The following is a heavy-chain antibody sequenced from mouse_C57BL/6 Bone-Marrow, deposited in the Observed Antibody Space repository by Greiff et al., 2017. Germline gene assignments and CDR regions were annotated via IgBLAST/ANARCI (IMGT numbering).Heavy chain of an antibody. D-gene: IGHD2-5*01. CDR2: ISYSGST. Sequence: VQLQQSGPGMVKPSQSLSLTCTVTGYSITSGYDWHWIRHFPGNKLEWMGYISYSGSTNYNPSLKSRISITHDTSKNHFFLKLNSVTTEDTATYYCARRGSNYEGFAYWGQGTLVTVSA. V-gene: IGHV3-1*01. J-gene: IGHJ3*01. CDR1: GYSITSGYD. CDR3: ARRGSNYEGFAY.